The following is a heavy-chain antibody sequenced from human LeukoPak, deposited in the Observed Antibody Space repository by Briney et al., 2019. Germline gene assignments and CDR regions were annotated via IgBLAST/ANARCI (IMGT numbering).Heavy chain of an antibody. Sequence: GGSLRLSCAASGFTFSDYYMTWIRQARGKGLEWISNISSSSSYTNYADSVKGRFTISRDNAKNSLYLQTHSLRAEETAVYYCAREAAAGGQVDYWGQGNLVTVYS. CDR1: GFTFSDYY. D-gene: IGHD6-13*01. CDR2: ISSSSSYT. J-gene: IGHJ4*02. V-gene: IGHV3-11*06. CDR3: AREAAAGGQVDY.